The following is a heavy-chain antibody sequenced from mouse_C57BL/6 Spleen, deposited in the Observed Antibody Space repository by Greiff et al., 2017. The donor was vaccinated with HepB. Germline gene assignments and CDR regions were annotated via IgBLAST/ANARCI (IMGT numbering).Heavy chain of an antibody. CDR3: ARRCPFTTVVDDYAMDY. V-gene: IGHV1-9*01. J-gene: IGHJ4*01. Sequence: HVKLVESGAELMKPGASVKLSCKATGYTFTGYWIEWVKQRPGHGLEWIGEILPGSGSTNYNEKFKGKATFTSDTSSNTAYMQLSSLTTEDSAIDYCARRCPFTTVVDDYAMDYWGQGTSVTVSS. D-gene: IGHD1-1*01. CDR1: GYTFTGYW. CDR2: ILPGSGST.